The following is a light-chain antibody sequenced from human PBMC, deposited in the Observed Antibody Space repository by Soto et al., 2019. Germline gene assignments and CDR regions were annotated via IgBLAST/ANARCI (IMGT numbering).Light chain of an antibody. CDR2: SNN. CDR1: SSNIGSNY. CDR3: ATWDDSLSAGV. V-gene: IGLV1-47*02. J-gene: IGLJ3*02. Sequence: QSVLTQPPSASETPGQRVTISCSGSSSNIGSNYVYWYQQLPGTAPKLLIHSNNQRPSGVPDRFSGSKSGTSASLAISGLRSEDEADYYCATWDDSLSAGVFGGGTQLTVL.